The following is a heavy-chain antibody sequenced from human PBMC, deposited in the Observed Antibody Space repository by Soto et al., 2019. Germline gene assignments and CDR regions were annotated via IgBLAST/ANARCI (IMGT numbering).Heavy chain of an antibody. CDR3: ARASGFIAVAGTRRYYYYYRXDV. CDR1: GGSISSYY. CDR2: IYYSGST. D-gene: IGHD6-19*01. Sequence: PSETLSLTFTVSGGSISSYYRSWIRQPPGKGLEWILYIYYSGSTNYNPSLKSRVTISVDTSKKKFSLKLSSVTAADTAVYYCARASGFIAVAGTRRYYYYYRXDVWAQGTTVTXS. J-gene: IGHJ6*02. V-gene: IGHV4-59*01.